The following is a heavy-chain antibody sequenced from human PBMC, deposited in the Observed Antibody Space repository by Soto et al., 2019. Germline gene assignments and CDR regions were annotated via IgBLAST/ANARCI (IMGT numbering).Heavy chain of an antibody. V-gene: IGHV3-30*18. CDR2: VSHDGRNT. CDR3: AKGGRQWLVTSDFNY. J-gene: IGHJ4*02. D-gene: IGHD6-19*01. Sequence: VQLVESGGGVVQPGRSLRLSCAASGFTFSDYAMHWVRQAPGKGLGWVAVVSHDGRNTHYADSVKGRFTISRDSSKNSRSLEMTSLRAEDTAVYYCAKGGRQWLVTSDFNYWGQGALVTVSS. CDR1: GFTFSDYA.